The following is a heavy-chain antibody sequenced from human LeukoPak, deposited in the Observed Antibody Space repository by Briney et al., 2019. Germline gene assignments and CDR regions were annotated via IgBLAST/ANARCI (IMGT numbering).Heavy chain of an antibody. D-gene: IGHD2-2*01. CDR1: GGTFSSYA. J-gene: IGHJ4*02. CDR2: ISAYNGNT. CDR3: ARAHLSTVVSH. V-gene: IGHV1-18*01. Sequence: ASVKVSCKASGGTFSSYAISWVRQAPGQGLEWMGWISAYNGNTNYAQKLQGRVTMTTDTSTSTAYMELRSLRSEDTAVYYCARAHLSTVVSHWGQGTLVTVSS.